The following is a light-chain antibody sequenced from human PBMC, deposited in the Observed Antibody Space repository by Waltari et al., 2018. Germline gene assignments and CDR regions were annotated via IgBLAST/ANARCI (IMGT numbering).Light chain of an antibody. CDR3: CSYAGSSSFVV. J-gene: IGLJ2*01. Sequence: QSALTQPASVSGSPGQSITISCTGTSSDVGTYNFVSWYQQHPGKAPKFMIYEVSKRPSGVSTRFSGSKSGNTASLTISGLQAEDEADYYCCSYAGSSSFVVFGGGTKLTVL. V-gene: IGLV2-23*02. CDR1: SSDVGTYNF. CDR2: EVS.